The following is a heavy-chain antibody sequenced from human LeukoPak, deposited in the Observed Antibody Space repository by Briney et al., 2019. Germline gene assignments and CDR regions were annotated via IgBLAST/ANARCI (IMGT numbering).Heavy chain of an antibody. V-gene: IGHV1-46*01. CDR1: GYTFTKYL. CDR2: INPQGDIT. CDR3: ARPSYCVADNCGYWLDP. J-gene: IGHJ5*02. Sequence: GASVKVSCKTSGYTFTKYLIHWVRQAPGQGLEWMGTINPQGDITNYAQRFQGRITLTVDTSTSTVYMELSSLTSEDTAVYYCARPSYCVADNCGYWLDPWGPGTLVTVSS. D-gene: IGHD2-21*01.